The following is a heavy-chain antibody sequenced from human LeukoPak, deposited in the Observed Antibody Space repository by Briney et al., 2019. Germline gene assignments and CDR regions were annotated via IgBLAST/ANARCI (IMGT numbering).Heavy chain of an antibody. Sequence: ASVKVSCKASGFTFSSYAISWVRQTPGQGHECMGGIIPIIRTANYAQNSQDRVTITAHESTNTPYMELSSLRSEDTAVYYCAREASSGYCSGGSCYAWGQGTLVTVSS. J-gene: IGHJ4*02. CDR2: IIPIIRTA. CDR1: GFTFSSYA. CDR3: AREASSGYCSGGSCYA. D-gene: IGHD2-15*01. V-gene: IGHV1-69*13.